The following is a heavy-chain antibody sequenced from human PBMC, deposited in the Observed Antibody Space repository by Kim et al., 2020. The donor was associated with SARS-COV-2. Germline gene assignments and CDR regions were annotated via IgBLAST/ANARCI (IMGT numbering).Heavy chain of an antibody. J-gene: IGHJ4*02. CDR1: GGTFSSYA. D-gene: IGHD3-22*01. V-gene: IGHV1-69*13. Sequence: SVKVSCKASGGTFSSYAISWVRQAPGQGLEWMGGIIPIFGTANYAQKFQGRVTITADESTSTAYMELSSLRSEDTAVYYCARWWVGDDSSGYPPFFDYWGQGTLVTVSS. CDR3: ARWWVGDDSSGYPPFFDY. CDR2: IIPIFGTA.